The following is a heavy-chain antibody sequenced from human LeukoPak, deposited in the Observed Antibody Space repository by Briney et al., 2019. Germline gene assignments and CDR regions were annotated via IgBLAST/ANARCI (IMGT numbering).Heavy chain of an antibody. Sequence: PLETLSLTCAVYGGSFSGYYWSWIRQPPGKGLEWIGEINHSGSTNYNPSLKSRVTISVDTSKNQFSLKLSSVTAADTAVYYCAGHSGIVGAYYFDYWGQGTLVTVSS. D-gene: IGHD1-26*01. J-gene: IGHJ4*02. CDR2: INHSGST. V-gene: IGHV4-34*01. CDR1: GGSFSGYY. CDR3: AGHSGIVGAYYFDY.